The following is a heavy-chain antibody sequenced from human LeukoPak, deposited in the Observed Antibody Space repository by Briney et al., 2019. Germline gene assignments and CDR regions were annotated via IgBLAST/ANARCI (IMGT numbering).Heavy chain of an antibody. CDR1: GFTFSSYS. CDR3: AKGSWFGELSYFDF. J-gene: IGHJ4*02. D-gene: IGHD3-10*01. Sequence: GGSLRLSCAASGFTFSSYSMNWFRQAPGKGLEWVSYISGIGSAVYYADSVKGRFTISRDNSKNTLYLQMNSLTAEDTAVYHCAKGSWFGELSYFDFWGQGTLVTVSS. V-gene: IGHV3-48*01. CDR2: ISGIGSAV.